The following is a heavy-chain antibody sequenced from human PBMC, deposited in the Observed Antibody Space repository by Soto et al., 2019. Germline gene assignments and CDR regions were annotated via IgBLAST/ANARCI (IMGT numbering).Heavy chain of an antibody. CDR1: GGTFSSYT. J-gene: IGHJ4*02. CDR3: ARGEDSSGYFDY. Sequence: ASVKVSCKASGGTFSSYTISWVRQAPGQGLEWMGIINPSGGSTSYAQKFQGRVTMTRDTSTSTVYMELSSLRSEDTAVYYCARGEDSSGYFDYWGQGTLVTVSS. CDR2: INPSGGST. D-gene: IGHD3-22*01. V-gene: IGHV1-46*01.